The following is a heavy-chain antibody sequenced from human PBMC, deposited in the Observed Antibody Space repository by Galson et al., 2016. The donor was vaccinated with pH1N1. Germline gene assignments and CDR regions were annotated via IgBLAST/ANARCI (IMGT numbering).Heavy chain of an antibody. CDR1: GGSISSGNW. CDR3: ARENLDSSGYSYSFYYGVDV. V-gene: IGHV4-4*02. Sequence: SETLSLTCAVSGGSISSGNWWSWVRQPPGKGLEWIGEIYHSGSTYSNPSLKSRLTMSVDKSKNQFSLKLTSVTAADTAVYYCARENLDSSGYSYSFYYGVDVWGQGTTVTVSS. D-gene: IGHD3-22*01. CDR2: IYHSGST. J-gene: IGHJ6*02.